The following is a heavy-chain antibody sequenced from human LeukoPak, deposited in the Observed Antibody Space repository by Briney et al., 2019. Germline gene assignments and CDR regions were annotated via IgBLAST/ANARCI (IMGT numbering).Heavy chain of an antibody. CDR3: AVPGRYSGYDWFVTRLPEYFQH. Sequence: SETLSLTCTVSGGSISSSSYYWGWIRQPPGKGLEWIGSIYYSGSTYYNPSLKSRVTISVDTSKNQFSLKLSSVTAADTAVYYCAVPGRYSGYDWFVTRLPEYFQHWGQGTLVTVSS. CDR2: IYYSGST. V-gene: IGHV4-39*01. J-gene: IGHJ1*01. D-gene: IGHD5-12*01. CDR1: GGSISSSSYY.